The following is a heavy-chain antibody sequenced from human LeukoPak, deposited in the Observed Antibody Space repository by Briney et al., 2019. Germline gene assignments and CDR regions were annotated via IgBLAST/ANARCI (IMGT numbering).Heavy chain of an antibody. CDR2: ILHSGNT. CDR1: GGSISGGNW. V-gene: IGHV4-4*02. J-gene: IGHJ4*02. CDR3: LYGGNSGDWVY. Sequence: SGTLSLTCTVSGGSISGGNWWCWVRQPPGKGLEWIGEILHSGNTNYNPSLKSRVTMSVDKSKNQFSLNLNSVTAADTAVYYCLYGGNSGDWVYWGQGTLVTVSS. D-gene: IGHD4-23*01.